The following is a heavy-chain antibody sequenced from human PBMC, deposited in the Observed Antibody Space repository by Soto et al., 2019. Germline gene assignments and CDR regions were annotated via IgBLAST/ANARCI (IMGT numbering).Heavy chain of an antibody. CDR3: ARDYGDYDFDAFDI. D-gene: IGHD4-17*01. CDR1: GFTFSSYW. V-gene: IGHV3-7*01. CDR2: IKQDGSEK. Sequence: GGSLRLSCAASGFTFSSYWMSWVRQAPGKGLEWVANIKQDGSEKYYVDSVKGRFTISRDNAKNSLYLQMNSLRAEDTAVYCCARDYGDYDFDAFDIWGQGTMVTVSS. J-gene: IGHJ3*02.